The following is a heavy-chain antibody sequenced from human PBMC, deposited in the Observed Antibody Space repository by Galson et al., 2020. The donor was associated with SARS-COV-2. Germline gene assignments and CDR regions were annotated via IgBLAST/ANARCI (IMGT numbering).Heavy chain of an antibody. CDR3: ARGRYSSSWYGQRGRFDP. Sequence: SETLSLTCAVYGGSFSGYYWSWIRQPPGKGLEWIGEINHSGSTNYNPSLKSRVTISVDTSKNQFSLKLSSVTAADTAVYYCARGRYSSSWYGQRGRFDPWGQGTLVTVSS. V-gene: IGHV4-34*01. J-gene: IGHJ5*02. CDR1: GGSFSGYY. CDR2: INHSGST. D-gene: IGHD6-13*01.